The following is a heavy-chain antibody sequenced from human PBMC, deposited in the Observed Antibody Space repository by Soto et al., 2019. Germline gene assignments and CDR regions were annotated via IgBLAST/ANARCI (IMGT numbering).Heavy chain of an antibody. D-gene: IGHD3-10*01. J-gene: IGHJ4*02. Sequence: SETLSLTCTVSGGSISSGDYYWSWIRQPPWKGLEWIGYIYYSGSTYYNPSLKSRVTISVDTSKNQFSLKLSSVTAADTAVYYCARDAPWGYMVRGVRSYWGQGXLVTVYS. CDR2: IYYSGST. CDR1: GGSISSGDYY. CDR3: ARDAPWGYMVRGVRSY. V-gene: IGHV4-30-4*01.